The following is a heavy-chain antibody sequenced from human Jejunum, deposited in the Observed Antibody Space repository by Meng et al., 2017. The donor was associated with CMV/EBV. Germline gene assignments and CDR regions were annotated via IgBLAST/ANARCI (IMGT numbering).Heavy chain of an antibody. CDR2: ISTNTGNP. J-gene: IGHJ4*02. D-gene: IGHD6-19*01. CDR1: GYTFTRYP. Sequence: QLVQSGSELKKPWASVKVSCKASGYTFTRYPMNWGRQAPGQGLEWMGWISTNTGNPTYAQGFTGRFVFSVDTSVSTAYLQISSLKAEDTAVYYCGTLKYTSGFYGPAYWGQGALVTVSS. CDR3: GTLKYTSGFYGPAY. V-gene: IGHV7-4-1*02.